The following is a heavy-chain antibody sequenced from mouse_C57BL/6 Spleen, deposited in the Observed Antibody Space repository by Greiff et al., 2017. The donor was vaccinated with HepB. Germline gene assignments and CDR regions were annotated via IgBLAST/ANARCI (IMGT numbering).Heavy chain of an antibody. V-gene: IGHV1-7*01. Sequence: QVHVKQSGAELAKPGASVKLSCKASGYTFTSYWMHWVKQRPGQGLEWIGYINPSSGYTKYNQKFKDKATLTADKSSSTAYMQLSSLTYEDSAVYYCARIHSYWYFDVWGTGTTVTVSS. CDR2: INPSSGYT. J-gene: IGHJ1*03. CDR1: GYTFTSYW. D-gene: IGHD2-12*01. CDR3: ARIHSYWYFDV.